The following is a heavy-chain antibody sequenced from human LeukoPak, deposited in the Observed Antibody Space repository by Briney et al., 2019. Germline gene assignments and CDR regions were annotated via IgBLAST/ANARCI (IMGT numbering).Heavy chain of an antibody. Sequence: SETLSLTCTVPGGSISSYYWSWIRQPPGKGLEWIGYIYYSGSTNYNPSLKSRVTISVDTSKNQFSLKLSSVTTADTAVYYCARGSQWELLDWGQGTLVTVSS. V-gene: IGHV4-59*01. CDR1: GGSISSYY. CDR3: ARGSQWELLD. CDR2: IYYSGST. J-gene: IGHJ4*02. D-gene: IGHD1-26*01.